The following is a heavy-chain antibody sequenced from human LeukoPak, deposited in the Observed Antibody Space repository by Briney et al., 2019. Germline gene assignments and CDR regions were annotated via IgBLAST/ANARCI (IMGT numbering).Heavy chain of an antibody. V-gene: IGHV3-7*01. CDR1: GFTFSAFW. CDR2: IKQDGSEK. Sequence: GRSLRLSCAASGFTFSAFWMSWVRQAPGKGLEWVANIKQDGSEKYYVGSVKGRFTISRDNAKSSLYLQMNSLRAEDTAVFYCARDPYGSGISDYWGQGTLVTVSS. CDR3: ARDPYGSGISDY. J-gene: IGHJ4*02. D-gene: IGHD3-10*01.